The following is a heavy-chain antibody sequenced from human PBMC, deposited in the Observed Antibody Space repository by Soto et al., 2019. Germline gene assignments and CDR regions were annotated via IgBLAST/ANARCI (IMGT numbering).Heavy chain of an antibody. V-gene: IGHV1-69*01. CDR2: TTPMLGTT. D-gene: IGHD5-18*01. J-gene: IGHJ4*02. CDR1: CDTLRTHS. Sequence: QVQLVQSGAEVKKPGSSVTVSCKASCDTLRTHSISWVRKAPGHGLEWMGGTTPMLGTTDYAEEFQGRVTITADESTTTSYMELSSLRPDDTAVYYWAAVDSSDTGDHWGQGPLVNVSS. CDR3: AAVDSSDTGDH.